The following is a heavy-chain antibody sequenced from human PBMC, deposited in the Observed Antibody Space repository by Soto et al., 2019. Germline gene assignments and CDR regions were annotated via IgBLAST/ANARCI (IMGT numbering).Heavy chain of an antibody. Sequence: GASVKVYCKASGGTFSSYTISWVRQAPGQGLEWMGRIIPILGIANYAQKFQGRVTITADKSTSTAYMELSSPRSEDTAVYYCARASLPDIAVAGTELFDYWGQGTLVTVSS. CDR1: GGTFSSYT. CDR3: ARASLPDIAVAGTELFDY. D-gene: IGHD6-19*01. J-gene: IGHJ4*02. V-gene: IGHV1-69*02. CDR2: IIPILGIA.